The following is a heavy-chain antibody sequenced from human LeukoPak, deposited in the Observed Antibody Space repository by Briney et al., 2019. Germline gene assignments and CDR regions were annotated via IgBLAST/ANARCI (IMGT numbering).Heavy chain of an antibody. Sequence: ASVKVSCKASGYTFTGYYMHWVRQAPGQGLEWMGWINPNSGGTNYAQKFQGRVTMTRDTSISTAYMELSRLRSDDTAVYYCARDRTPTRRGVVPAAIGYWGRGTLVTVSS. CDR3: ARDRTPTRRGVVPAAIGY. CDR2: INPNSGGT. CDR1: GYTFTGYY. V-gene: IGHV1-2*02. J-gene: IGHJ4*02. D-gene: IGHD2-2*01.